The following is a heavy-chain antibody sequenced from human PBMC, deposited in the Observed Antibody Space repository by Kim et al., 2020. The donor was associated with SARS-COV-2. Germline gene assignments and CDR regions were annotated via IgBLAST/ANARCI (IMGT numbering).Heavy chain of an antibody. CDR2: ISSSSSYI. Sequence: GGSLRLSCAASGFTFSSYSMNWVRQAPGKGLEWVSSISSSSSYIYYADSVKGRFTISRDNAKNSLYLQMNSLRAEDTAVYYCARGSNYDILTGYYRPIEYYYYGMDVWGQGTTVTVSS. D-gene: IGHD3-9*01. J-gene: IGHJ6*02. V-gene: IGHV3-21*01. CDR1: GFTFSSYS. CDR3: ARGSNYDILTGYYRPIEYYYYGMDV.